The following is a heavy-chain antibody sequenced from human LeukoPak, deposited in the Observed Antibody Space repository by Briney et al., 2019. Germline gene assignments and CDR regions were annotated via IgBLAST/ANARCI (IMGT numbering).Heavy chain of an antibody. Sequence: GRSLRLSCAASGFTFSSYAMHWVRQAPGKGLEWVAVISYDGSNKYYADSVKGRFTISRDNSKNTLCLQMNSLRAEDTAVYYCARGDYGDRGYFDYWGQGTLVTVSS. CDR3: ARGDYGDRGYFDY. CDR2: ISYDGSNK. V-gene: IGHV3-30*04. J-gene: IGHJ4*02. D-gene: IGHD4-17*01. CDR1: GFTFSSYA.